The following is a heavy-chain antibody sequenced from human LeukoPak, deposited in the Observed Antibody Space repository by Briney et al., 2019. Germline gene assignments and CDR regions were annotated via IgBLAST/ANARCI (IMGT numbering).Heavy chain of an antibody. Sequence: SGTLSLTCTVSGGSISSYYWSWIRLPPGKGLEWIGYIYYSGSTNYNPSLKSRVTISVDTSKNQFSLKLSSVTAADTAVYYCARGYYGSGSYWFDPWGQGTLVTVSS. D-gene: IGHD3-10*01. CDR1: GGSISSYY. V-gene: IGHV4-59*01. CDR3: ARGYYGSGSYWFDP. CDR2: IYYSGST. J-gene: IGHJ5*02.